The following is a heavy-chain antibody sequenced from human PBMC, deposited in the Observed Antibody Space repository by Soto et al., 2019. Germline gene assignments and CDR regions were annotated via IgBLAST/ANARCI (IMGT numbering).Heavy chain of an antibody. CDR1: GFSLSTRGVG. Sequence: QITLKESGPTLVKPTQTLTLTCTFSGFSLSTRGVGVGWIRQPPGKALEWLALIYWDDDKRYSTSLKSRLTNTKDTSKHQVVLTMTNMDPVDTATYYCAHRRAVNMVATITPCSFDYWGQGTLVTVSS. J-gene: IGHJ4*02. CDR3: AHRRAVNMVATITPCSFDY. CDR2: IYWDDDK. V-gene: IGHV2-5*02. D-gene: IGHD5-12*01.